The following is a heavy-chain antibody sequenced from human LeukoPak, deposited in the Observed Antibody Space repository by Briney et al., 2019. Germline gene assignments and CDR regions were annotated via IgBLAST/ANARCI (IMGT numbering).Heavy chain of an antibody. Sequence: GASVKVSCKVSGYTLTELSMHWVRQAPGKGLEWMGGFDPEDGETIYAQKFQGRVTMTEDTSTVTAYMELSSLRSEDTAVYYCATQALSCSGGSCYGRWFDPWGQGTLVTVSS. CDR2: FDPEDGET. CDR1: GYTLTELS. V-gene: IGHV1-24*01. CDR3: ATQALSCSGGSCYGRWFDP. J-gene: IGHJ5*02. D-gene: IGHD2-15*01.